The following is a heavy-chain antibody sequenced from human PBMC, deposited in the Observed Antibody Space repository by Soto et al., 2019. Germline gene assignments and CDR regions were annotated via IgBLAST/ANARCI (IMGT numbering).Heavy chain of an antibody. CDR2: IYYSGST. CDR3: ARGRYFDWLLSEYYYYYGMDV. CDR1: GGSISSLY. V-gene: IGHV4-59*11. Sequence: PSETLSLTCTVSGGSISSLYWSWIRQPPGKGLEWIGYIYYSGSTNYNPSLKSRVTISVDTSKNQFSLKLSSVTAADTAVYYCARGRYFDWLLSEYYYYYGMDVWGQGTTVTVSS. J-gene: IGHJ6*02. D-gene: IGHD3-9*01.